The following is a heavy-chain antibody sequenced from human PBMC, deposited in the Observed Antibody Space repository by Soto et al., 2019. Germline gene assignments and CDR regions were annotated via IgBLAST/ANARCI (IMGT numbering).Heavy chain of an antibody. J-gene: IGHJ4*02. CDR3: ARSEGIAAAGTLDY. Sequence: PSQTLLLTCAISGDSVSSNSAAWNLIRQSPSRGLEWLGRTYYRSKWYNDYAVSVKSRITINPDTSKNQFSLQLNSVTPEDTAVYYCARSEGIAAAGTLDYWGQGTLVTVSS. D-gene: IGHD6-13*01. CDR2: TYYRSKWYN. V-gene: IGHV6-1*01. CDR1: GDSVSSNSAA.